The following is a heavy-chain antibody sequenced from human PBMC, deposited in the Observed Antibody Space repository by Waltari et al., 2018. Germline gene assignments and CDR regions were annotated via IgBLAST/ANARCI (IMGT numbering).Heavy chain of an antibody. CDR3: ARDLVGGRGWFDP. V-gene: IGHV1-2*06. CDR2: INPNSGGT. Sequence: QVQLVQSGVEVKKPGASVKVPSMASGYTFPGSYITWGQRAPGQGLEWRGRINPNSGGTNYAQKFQGRVTMTRDTSISTAYMELSRLRSDDTAVYYCARDLVGGRGWFDPWGQGTLVTVSS. J-gene: IGHJ5*02. D-gene: IGHD1-26*01. CDR1: GYTFPGSY.